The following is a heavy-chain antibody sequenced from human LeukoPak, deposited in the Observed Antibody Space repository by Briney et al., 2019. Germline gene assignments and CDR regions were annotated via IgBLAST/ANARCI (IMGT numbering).Heavy chain of an antibody. CDR1: GGSISSYY. CDR2: IYYSGST. D-gene: IGHD4-17*01. CDR3: ARVNGDYVRYYYYYMDV. J-gene: IGHJ6*03. Sequence: ASETLSLTCTVSGGSISSYYWSWIRQPPRRGVQWIRYIYYSGSTNYNPSLKSRVTISVDTSKNQFSLKLSSVTAADTAVYYCARVNGDYVRYYYYYMDVWGKGTTVTVSS. V-gene: IGHV4-59*01.